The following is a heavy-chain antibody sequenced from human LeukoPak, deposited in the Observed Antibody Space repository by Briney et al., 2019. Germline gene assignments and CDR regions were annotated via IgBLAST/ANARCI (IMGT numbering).Heavy chain of an antibody. Sequence: ASVKVSCKASGYTFTSYYMHWVRQAPGQGLEWMGGIIPIFGTTKYAQKFQGRVTVTADKSTSTAYMELSSLRSEDTAVYYCARRYCTNGVCYDDRGAFDIWGQGTMVTVSS. CDR1: GYTFTSYY. J-gene: IGHJ3*02. CDR3: ARRYCTNGVCYDDRGAFDI. D-gene: IGHD2-8*01. CDR2: IIPIFGTT. V-gene: IGHV1-69*06.